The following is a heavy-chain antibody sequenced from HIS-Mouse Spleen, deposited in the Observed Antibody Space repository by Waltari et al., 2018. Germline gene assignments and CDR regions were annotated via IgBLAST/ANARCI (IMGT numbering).Heavy chain of an antibody. J-gene: IGHJ2*01. V-gene: IGHV4-39*07. CDR3: AREIPYSSSWYDWYFDL. CDR2: IYYSGST. CDR1: GGSISSSSYY. Sequence: QLHLQESGPGLVKPSETLSLTCTVSGGSISSSSYYWGGIRSPPRKGLEWIGSIYYSGSTYYNPSLKSRVTISVDTSKNQFSLKLSSVTAADTAVYYCAREIPYSSSWYDWYFDLWGRGTLVTVSS. D-gene: IGHD6-13*01.